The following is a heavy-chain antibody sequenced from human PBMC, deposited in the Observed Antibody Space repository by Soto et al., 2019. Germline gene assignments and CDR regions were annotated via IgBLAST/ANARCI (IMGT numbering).Heavy chain of an antibody. CDR3: ARGPPIVGNTRPLES. J-gene: IGHJ4*02. V-gene: IGHV4-4*02. D-gene: IGHD1-26*01. Sequence: PSETLSLTCTVSGGSITNSNWWSWVRLPPEKGLEWIGDIYHAGSTKYNPSLERRVTMSVDTSKNQFGLTLTSVTAADTAVYFCARGPPIVGNTRPLESWGQGTLVTVSS. CDR2: IYHAGST. CDR1: GGSITNSNW.